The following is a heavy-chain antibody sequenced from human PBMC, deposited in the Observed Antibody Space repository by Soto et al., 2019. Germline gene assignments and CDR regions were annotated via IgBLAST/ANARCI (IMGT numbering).Heavy chain of an antibody. J-gene: IGHJ5*02. D-gene: IGHD3-16*01. Sequence: QVQLQQWGAGLLKPSETLSLTCAVYGGSFSGYYWSWIRQPPGKGLEWIGEINHSGSTNYNPSLKSRVTISVDTSKTQFSLKLSSVTAADTAVYYCARSRKPRGGWFDPWGQGTLVTVSS. CDR1: GGSFSGYY. CDR2: INHSGST. CDR3: ARSRKPRGGWFDP. V-gene: IGHV4-34*01.